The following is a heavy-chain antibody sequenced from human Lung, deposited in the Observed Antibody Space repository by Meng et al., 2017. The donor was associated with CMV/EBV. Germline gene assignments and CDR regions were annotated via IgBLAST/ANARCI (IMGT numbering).Heavy chain of an antibody. CDR3: ARTGGSSSSCYDY. Sequence: HVQLVQFGAEVNKPGASVEVSCNACGYSFTNYAMQWVRQAPRQRVEWMGWINAGNGNTKYSEKFKSRVTITRGTAANTADMALSSLGSEDTAAYYCARTGGSSSSCYDYWGQGTLVTVSS. CDR2: INAGNGNT. J-gene: IGHJ4*02. V-gene: IGHV1-3*01. CDR1: GYSFTNYA. D-gene: IGHD2-2*01.